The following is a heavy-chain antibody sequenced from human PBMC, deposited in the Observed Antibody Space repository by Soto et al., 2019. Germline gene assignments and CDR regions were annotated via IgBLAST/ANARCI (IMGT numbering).Heavy chain of an antibody. J-gene: IGHJ6*02. CDR1: GFIFSRYA. CDR2: ISYDGTKK. CDR3: ARAPHGMDV. Sequence: QELLVESGGGVVQPGRSLRLSCAASGFIFSRYAMHWVRQSPGKGLEGVAVISYDGTKKYYADSVEGRYTISRDDSKNTLYLQMNSLRVEDTAVYYCARAPHGMDVWGQGTTVIVSS. V-gene: IGHV3-30-3*01.